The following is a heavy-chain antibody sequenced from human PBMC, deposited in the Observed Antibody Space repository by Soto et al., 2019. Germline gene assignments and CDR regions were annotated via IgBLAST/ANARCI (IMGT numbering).Heavy chain of an antibody. CDR3: ASSHCGGDCYSYYYYGMDV. CDR2: INDGNGNT. CDR1: GYTFTSYA. D-gene: IGHD2-21*02. V-gene: IGHV1-3*01. J-gene: IGHJ6*02. Sequence: QVQLVQSGAEVKKPGASVKVSCKASGYTFTSYAMNWVRQAPGQSLEWMGWINDGNGNTKYSQKFQGRVTITRDTSASTAYMELSRLRSEDTAVYYCASSHCGGDCYSYYYYGMDVWGQGTTVTVSS.